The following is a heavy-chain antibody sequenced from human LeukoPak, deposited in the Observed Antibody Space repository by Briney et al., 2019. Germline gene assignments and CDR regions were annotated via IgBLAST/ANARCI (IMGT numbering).Heavy chain of an antibody. D-gene: IGHD4-17*01. Sequence: SETLSLTCAVYGGSFSGYYWSWIRQPPGKGLEWIGEINHSGSTNYNPSLKSRVTISVDTSKNQFSLKLSSVTAADTAVYYCAREALRPSRWFAPWGQGTLVTVSS. J-gene: IGHJ5*02. CDR2: INHSGST. V-gene: IGHV4-34*01. CDR1: GGSFSGYY. CDR3: AREALRPSRWFAP.